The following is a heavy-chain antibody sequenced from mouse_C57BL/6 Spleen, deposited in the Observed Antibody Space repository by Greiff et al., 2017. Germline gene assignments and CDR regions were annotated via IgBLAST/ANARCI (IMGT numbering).Heavy chain of an antibody. CDR3: AREGTTVVAPFDY. CDR1: GYTFTDYY. CDR2: INPYNGGT. D-gene: IGHD1-1*01. V-gene: IGHV1-19*01. Sequence: VQLKESGPVLVKPGASVKMSCKASGYTFTDYYMNWVKQSHGKSLEWIGVINPYNGGTSYNQKFKGKATLTVDKSSSTAYMELNSLTSEDSAVYYCAREGTTVVAPFDYWGQGTTLTVSS. J-gene: IGHJ2*01.